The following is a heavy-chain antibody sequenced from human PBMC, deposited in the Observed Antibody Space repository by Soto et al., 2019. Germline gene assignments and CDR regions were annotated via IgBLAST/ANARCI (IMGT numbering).Heavy chain of an antibody. CDR3: ARHIAVAGPYYYYGMDV. CDR2: IYPGDSDT. D-gene: IGHD6-19*01. V-gene: IGHV5-51*01. Sequence: GESLKISCKGSGYSFTSYWIGWVRQMPGKGLEWMGIIYPGDSDTRYSPSFQGQVTISADKSISTAYLQWSSLKASDTAMYYCARHIAVAGPYYYYGMDVWGQGTTVTVSS. CDR1: GYSFTSYW. J-gene: IGHJ6*02.